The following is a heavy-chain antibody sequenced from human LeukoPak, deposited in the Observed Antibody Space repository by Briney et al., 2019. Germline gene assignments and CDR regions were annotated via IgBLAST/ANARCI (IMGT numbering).Heavy chain of an antibody. CDR1: GFSFSNYG. CDR3: AKALYTVPYYYYYMDV. D-gene: IGHD3-16*01. Sequence: GGSLRLSCEASGFSFSNYGMSWVRQAPRKGVEGVSGLTVIGGMTYYEDSLQGRCIISRDNSKNTLYLQINNLRAEDPAVFYCAKALYTVPYYYYYMDVWGKGTTVTVSS. J-gene: IGHJ6*03. CDR2: LTVIGGMT. V-gene: IGHV3-23*01.